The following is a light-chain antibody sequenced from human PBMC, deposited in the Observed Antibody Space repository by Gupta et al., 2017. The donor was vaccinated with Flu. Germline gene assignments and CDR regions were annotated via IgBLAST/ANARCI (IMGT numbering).Light chain of an antibody. CDR3: EEWDDDLRGRV. Sequence: QSVLTQPPSASGTPGQRVTISCSGSSSNIGRNYVYWYQQLPGTAPKLLIDRNNQRPSGVPDRFSGSKAGTSDSRDIRVLRSEDEDEDDCEEWDDDLRGRVFGGGTKLTVL. CDR1: SSNIGRNY. J-gene: IGLJ2*01. CDR2: RNN. V-gene: IGLV1-47*01.